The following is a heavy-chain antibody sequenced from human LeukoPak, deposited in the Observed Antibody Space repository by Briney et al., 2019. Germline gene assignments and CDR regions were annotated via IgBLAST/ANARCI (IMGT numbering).Heavy chain of an antibody. Sequence: GRSLRLSCAASGFTFSSYGMHWVRQAPGKGLEWVAVISYDGSNKYYADSVKGRFTISRDNSKNTLYLQMNSLRAEDTAVYYCARDPSEGYFDYWGQGTLVTVSS. V-gene: IGHV3-30*03. J-gene: IGHJ4*02. CDR2: ISYDGSNK. CDR3: ARDPSEGYFDY. CDR1: GFTFSSYG.